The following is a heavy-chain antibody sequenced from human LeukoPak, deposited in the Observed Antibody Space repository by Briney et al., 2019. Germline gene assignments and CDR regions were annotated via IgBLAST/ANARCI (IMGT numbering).Heavy chain of an antibody. Sequence: ASVKVSCKASGYTFTSYAMHWVRQAPGQRLEWMGWINAGNGNTKYSQKFQGRVTITRDTSASTAYMELSSLRSEDTAVYYCARGHSREQQLVHWFDPWGQGTLVTVSS. CDR2: INAGNGNT. CDR3: ARGHSREQQLVHWFDP. CDR1: GYTFTSYA. D-gene: IGHD6-13*01. V-gene: IGHV1-3*01. J-gene: IGHJ5*02.